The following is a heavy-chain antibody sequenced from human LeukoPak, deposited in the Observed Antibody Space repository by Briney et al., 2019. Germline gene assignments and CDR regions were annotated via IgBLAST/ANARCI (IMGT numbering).Heavy chain of an antibody. CDR2: INPNSGGT. Sequence: AASVKVSCKASGYTFTGYYMHWVRQAPGQGLEWMGWINPNSGGTNYAQKFQGWVTMTRDTSISTAYMELSRLRSDDTAVYYCARDNGDYGSGSYYPGDAFDIWGQGTMVTVSS. CDR1: GYTFTGYY. V-gene: IGHV1-2*04. J-gene: IGHJ3*02. CDR3: ARDNGDYGSGSYYPGDAFDI. D-gene: IGHD3-10*01.